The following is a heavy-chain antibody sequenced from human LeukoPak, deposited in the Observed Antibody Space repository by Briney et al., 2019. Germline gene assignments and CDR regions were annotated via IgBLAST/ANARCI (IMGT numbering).Heavy chain of an antibody. D-gene: IGHD3-9*01. CDR2: ISYDGSNK. J-gene: IGHJ3*02. V-gene: IGHV3-30*04. Sequence: PGGSLRLSCAASGFTFSSYAMHWVRQAPGKGLEWVAFISYDGSNKYYADSVKGRFTISRDNSKNTLYLQMNSLRAEDTAVYYFATALELRYFDRNVLDIWGQGTMVTVSS. CDR3: ATALELRYFDRNVLDI. CDR1: GFTFSSYA.